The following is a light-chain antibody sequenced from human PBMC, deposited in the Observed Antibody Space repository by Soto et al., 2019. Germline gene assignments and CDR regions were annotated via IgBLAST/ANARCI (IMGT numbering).Light chain of an antibody. J-gene: IGKJ1*01. CDR3: QQHESYPRT. V-gene: IGKV1-5*03. CDR1: QSISSW. Sequence: DIQMTQSHSTLSASVGDRVTITCRASQSISSWLAWYQQKPGKAPRLLIYTASSLESGVPSRFSGSGSGTEFTLTIRSLQPDDFATYYCQQHESYPRTFGQGTKVEIK. CDR2: TAS.